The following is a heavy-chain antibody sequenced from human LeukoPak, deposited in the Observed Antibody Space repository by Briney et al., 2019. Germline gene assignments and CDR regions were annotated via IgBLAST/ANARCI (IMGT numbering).Heavy chain of an antibody. CDR2: IWYDGSNK. D-gene: IGHD4-17*01. J-gene: IGHJ6*02. V-gene: IGHV3-33*01. CDR3: ARDQFYGDYYYYGMDV. Sequence: GRSLRLSCAASGFTFSSYGMHWVRQAPGKGLEWVAVIWYDGSNKYYADSVKGRFTISRDNSKNTPYLQMNNLRAEDTAVYYCARDQFYGDYYYYGMDVWGQGTTVTVSS. CDR1: GFTFSSYG.